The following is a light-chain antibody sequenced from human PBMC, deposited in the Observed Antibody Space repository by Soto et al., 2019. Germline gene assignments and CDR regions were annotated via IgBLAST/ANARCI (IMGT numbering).Light chain of an antibody. J-gene: IGKJ2*01. Sequence: DIQMTQSPSSLSASVGDRVTITCRASQSISIYLNWCQQKLGKAPKLLIYAASHLQSGVPSRFSGSASGTDFTLTISNLQPEDFATYYCQQSYSIPHTFGQGTRLEIK. CDR3: QQSYSIPHT. CDR2: AAS. V-gene: IGKV1-39*01. CDR1: QSISIY.